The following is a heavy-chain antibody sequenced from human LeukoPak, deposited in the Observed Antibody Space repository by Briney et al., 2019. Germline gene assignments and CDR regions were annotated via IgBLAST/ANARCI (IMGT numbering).Heavy chain of an antibody. V-gene: IGHV4-59*12. Sequence: PSETLSLTCAVYGGSFSGYYRSWIRQPPGKGLEWIGYIYYSGSTNYSPSLKSRVTMSVDTSKNRFSLNLTSVTAADTAVYYCARGQDLLKDYYYMDVWGKGTTVTISS. CDR2: IYYSGST. CDR3: ARGQDLLKDYYYMDV. CDR1: GGSFSGYY. D-gene: IGHD1-26*01. J-gene: IGHJ6*03.